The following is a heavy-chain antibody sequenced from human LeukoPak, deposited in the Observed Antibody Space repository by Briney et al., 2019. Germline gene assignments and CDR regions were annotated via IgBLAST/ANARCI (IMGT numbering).Heavy chain of an antibody. CDR3: ARVLSYSTASPEYFDY. J-gene: IGHJ4*02. Sequence: SETLSLTCAVYSGSFSGYYWSWIRQPPGKGLEWIGEINHSGSTNYNPSLKSRVTISVDTSKNQFSLKLSSVTAADTAVYYCARVLSYSTASPEYFDYWGQGTLVTVSS. V-gene: IGHV4-34*01. D-gene: IGHD1-26*01. CDR1: SGSFSGYY. CDR2: INHSGST.